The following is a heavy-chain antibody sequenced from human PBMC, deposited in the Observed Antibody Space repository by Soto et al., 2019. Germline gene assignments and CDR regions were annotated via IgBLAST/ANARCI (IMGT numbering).Heavy chain of an antibody. CDR1: GFTFNFFS. CDR3: ARDSNKSVSSRRSGFDI. CDR2: ISDVGSNK. D-gene: IGHD3-3*01. V-gene: IGHV3-30-3*01. Sequence: QVQLEESGGGVVQSGRSLRLSCAASGFTFNFFSLHWVRQAPGKGLERVAVISDVGSNKYYADFVKGRFTISRDNSKNTLYLEMNSLRTEDTAVYYCARDSNKSVSSRRSGFDIWGQGTMVTVSS. J-gene: IGHJ3*02.